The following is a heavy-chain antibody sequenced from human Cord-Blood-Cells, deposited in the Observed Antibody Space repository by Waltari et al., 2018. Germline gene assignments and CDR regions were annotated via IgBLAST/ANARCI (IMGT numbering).Heavy chain of an antibody. CDR1: GYTFTGYY. J-gene: IGHJ3*02. Sequence: VQLVQSGAEVKKPGASVKVSCKASGYTFTGYYMHWVRQAPGQGLEWMRRINPNNGGTNYAQKFQGRVTMTRDTSVSTAYMELSRLRADDTAVYYCARALTVTTAFDSWCQGTMVTVSS. V-gene: IGHV1-2*06. D-gene: IGHD4-4*01. CDR2: INPNNGGT. CDR3: ARALTVTTAFDS.